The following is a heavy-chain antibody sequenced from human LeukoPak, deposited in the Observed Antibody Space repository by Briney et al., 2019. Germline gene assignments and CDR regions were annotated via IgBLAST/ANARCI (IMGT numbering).Heavy chain of an antibody. CDR3: ARGLLRYFDWLTALDAFDI. CDR2: ISSSGSTI. V-gene: IGHV3-48*03. D-gene: IGHD3-9*01. J-gene: IGHJ3*02. CDR1: GFTFSSYE. Sequence: GGSLRLSCAASGFTFSSYEMNWVRQAPGKGLEWVSYISSSGSTIYYAGSVKGRFTISRDNAKNSLYLQMNSLRAEDTAVYYCARGLLRYFDWLTALDAFDIWGQGTMVTVSS.